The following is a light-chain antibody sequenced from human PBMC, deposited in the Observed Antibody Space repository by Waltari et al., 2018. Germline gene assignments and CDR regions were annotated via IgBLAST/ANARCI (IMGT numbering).Light chain of an antibody. CDR3: QQYENTLFT. CDR1: QDIGNF. CDR2: DAS. J-gene: IGKJ4*01. V-gene: IGKV1-33*01. Sequence: DIQMTQSPSSLSASVGDRVTITSQASQDIGNFVNCYQKKPGKAPKLLIYDASSLETGVPSRFSGSGSGTDFTFTIISLQPEDIATYYCQQYENTLFTFGGGTKVEIK.